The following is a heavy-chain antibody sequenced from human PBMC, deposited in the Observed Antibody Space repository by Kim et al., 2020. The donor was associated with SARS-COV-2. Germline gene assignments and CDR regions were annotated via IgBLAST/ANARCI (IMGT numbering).Heavy chain of an antibody. CDR3: AKDFSPAPGYYYYGMDV. J-gene: IGHJ6*02. V-gene: IGHV3-30*02. Sequence: VKGRFTIYRDNSKNTLYLQMNSLRAEDTAVYYCAKDFSPAPGYYYYGMDVWGQGTTVTVSS. D-gene: IGHD3-3*01.